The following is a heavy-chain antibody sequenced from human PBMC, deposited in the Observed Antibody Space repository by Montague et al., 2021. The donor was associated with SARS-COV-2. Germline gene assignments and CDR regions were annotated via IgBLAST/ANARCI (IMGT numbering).Heavy chain of an antibody. Sequence: SETLSLTCTVSGYSITHAYYGGWIRQPPGKGLEWIGNIWHGGSTXYNPSLKSRVTISVDTSNNRFSLKLTSVTAADTAVYYCARTSQYCTPTNCYLPNAMDVWGQGTTVTVSS. D-gene: IGHD2-8*01. CDR1: GYSITHAYY. V-gene: IGHV4-38-2*02. CDR2: IWHGGST. J-gene: IGHJ6*02. CDR3: ARTSQYCTPTNCYLPNAMDV.